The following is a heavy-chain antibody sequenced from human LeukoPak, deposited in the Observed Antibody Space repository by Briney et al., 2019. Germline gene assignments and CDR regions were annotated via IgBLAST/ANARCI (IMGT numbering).Heavy chain of an antibody. CDR1: GFTFTTYP. V-gene: IGHV3-23*01. CDR3: AKDNDPRAYSAYDSYDY. D-gene: IGHD5-12*01. CDR2: ISKTGDST. J-gene: IGHJ4*02. Sequence: GGSLRLSCAASGFTFTTYPMSWVRQAPGKGLEWVSAISKTGDSTHHAHSVKGRFTISRDNSKNTLLLQMNSLRAEDTAVYYWAKDNDPRAYSAYDSYDYGGQGTLVTVSS.